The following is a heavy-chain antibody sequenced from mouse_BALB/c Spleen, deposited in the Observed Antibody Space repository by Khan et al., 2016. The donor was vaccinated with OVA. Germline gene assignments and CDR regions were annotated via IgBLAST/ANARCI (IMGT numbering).Heavy chain of an antibody. D-gene: IGHD2-4*01. V-gene: IGHV2-6-7*01. CDR2: IWGDGST. CDR3: AREIYYDYAYYYAMDY. Sequence: VELVESGPGLVAPSQSLSITCTVSGFSLTGYGVNWVRQPPGKGLEWLGMIWGDGSTDDNSALKSRLSISKDNSKSQVFLKMNSLHTDYTARYYCAREIYYDYAYYYAMDYWGQGTSVTVSS. CDR1: GFSLTGYG. J-gene: IGHJ4*01.